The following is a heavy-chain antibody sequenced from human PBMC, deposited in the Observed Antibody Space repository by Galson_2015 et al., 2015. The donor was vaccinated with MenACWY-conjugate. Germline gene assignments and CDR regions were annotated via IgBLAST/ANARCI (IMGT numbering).Heavy chain of an antibody. CDR2: IYSSGST. Sequence: TVSGGSFSSGSYWTWIRQPPGKGLEWIGLIYSSGSTKYNPSLKSRVTISLDMSKNQVSLKLSSVTAADTAVYYCAREYNKWGQGPLLTASS. J-gene: IGHJ4*02. CDR3: AREYNK. CDR1: GGSFSSGSY. D-gene: IGHD1-14*01. V-gene: IGHV4-61*01.